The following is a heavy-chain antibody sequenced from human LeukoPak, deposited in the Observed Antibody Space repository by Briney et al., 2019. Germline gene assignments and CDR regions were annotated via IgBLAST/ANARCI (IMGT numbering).Heavy chain of an antibody. CDR1: GFTFRTYW. D-gene: IGHD6-13*01. V-gene: IGHV3-74*01. CDR3: AREGASSSFGY. Sequence: GGSLRLSCAVSGFTFRTYWMHWVRQVPGEGLVWVSRINEDGSITNYADSVKGRFSISRDNAKNTLYLQMNSLRAEDTAVYYCAREGASSSFGYWGQGTLVTVSS. CDR2: INEDGSIT. J-gene: IGHJ4*02.